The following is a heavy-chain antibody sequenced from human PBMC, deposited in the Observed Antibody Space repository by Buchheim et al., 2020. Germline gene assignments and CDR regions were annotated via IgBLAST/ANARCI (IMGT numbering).Heavy chain of an antibody. Sequence: QVQLVESGGGVVQPGRSLRLSCAASGFTFSSYAMHWVRQAPGKGLEWVAVISYDGSNKYYADSVKGRFTISRDNSKNTLYLQMNSLRAEDTAVYYCARGLVGATLGYFDYWGQGTL. CDR3: ARGLVGATLGYFDY. CDR2: ISYDGSNK. D-gene: IGHD1-26*01. V-gene: IGHV3-30-3*01. CDR1: GFTFSSYA. J-gene: IGHJ4*02.